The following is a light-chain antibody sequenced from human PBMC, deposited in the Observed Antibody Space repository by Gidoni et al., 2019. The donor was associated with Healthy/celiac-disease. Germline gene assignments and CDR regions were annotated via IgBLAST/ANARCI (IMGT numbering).Light chain of an antibody. CDR2: KAS. CDR3: QQYNSYSLT. V-gene: IGKV1-5*03. Sequence: DNQMTPSPSTLSASAGDRVTITCRASHSISSWLAGYQQKPGKSPQRLIYKASSLESGVPARFSGRGSGTECTLTISSLQPDDFATYYCQQYNSYSLTFGGGTKVEIK. CDR1: HSISSW. J-gene: IGKJ4*01.